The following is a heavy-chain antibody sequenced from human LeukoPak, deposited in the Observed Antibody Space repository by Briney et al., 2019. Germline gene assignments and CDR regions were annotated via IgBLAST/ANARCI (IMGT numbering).Heavy chain of an antibody. CDR2: IWYDGSKS. CDR1: GFTFSSYG. CDR3: ARDWTGSSFDY. D-gene: IGHD3/OR15-3a*01. V-gene: IGHV3-33*01. Sequence: GRSLRVSCAVSGFTFSSYGMVWVRRAPGKGLEWVAFIWYDGSKSYYADSVKGRFTISRDNSKNSLYLQMNSLRAEDTAVYYCARDWTGSSFDYWGQGTLVTVS. J-gene: IGHJ4*02.